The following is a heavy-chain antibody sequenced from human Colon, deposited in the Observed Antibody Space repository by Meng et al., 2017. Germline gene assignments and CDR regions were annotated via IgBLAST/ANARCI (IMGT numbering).Heavy chain of an antibody. CDR3: TRGLEFYRFEY. CDR2: TYYRAKWNH. Sequence: QLQPARPGLVKPSQTPSPACAISGDSVSSKTAVWNWIRQSPSRGLEWLGRTYYRAKWNHDYAESLRGRITINPDTSNNQISLQLNSVTPEDTAVYYCTRGLEFYRFEYWGQGTLVTVSS. D-gene: IGHD3-16*02. V-gene: IGHV6-1*01. J-gene: IGHJ4*02. CDR1: GDSVSSKTAV.